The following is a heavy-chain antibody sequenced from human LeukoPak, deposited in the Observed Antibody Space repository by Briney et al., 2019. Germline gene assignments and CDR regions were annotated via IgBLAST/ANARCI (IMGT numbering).Heavy chain of an antibody. CDR3: AREEDTIFGGLAYMDV. D-gene: IGHD3-3*01. CDR1: GFTFSSYG. Sequence: PGGSLRLSCAASGFTFSSYGMHWVRQAPGKGLEWVAFIRYDGSNKYYADSVKGRFTISRDNSKNTLYLQMNSLRAEDTAVYHCAREEDTIFGGLAYMDVWGKGTTVTVSS. V-gene: IGHV3-30*02. CDR2: IRYDGSNK. J-gene: IGHJ6*03.